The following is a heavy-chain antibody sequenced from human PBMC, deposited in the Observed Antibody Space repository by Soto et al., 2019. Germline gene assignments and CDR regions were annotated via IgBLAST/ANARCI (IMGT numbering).Heavy chain of an antibody. CDR3: ARDESWVGETIVVVTAVPFDY. D-gene: IGHD2-21*02. CDR2: ISYDGSNK. CDR1: GFTFSSYA. Sequence: GSLRLSCAASGFTFSSYAMHWVRQAPGKGLEWVAVISYDGSNKYYADSVKGRFTISRDNSKNTLYLQMNSLRAEDTAVYYCARDESWVGETIVVVTAVPFDYWGQGTLVTVSS. V-gene: IGHV3-30-3*01. J-gene: IGHJ4*02.